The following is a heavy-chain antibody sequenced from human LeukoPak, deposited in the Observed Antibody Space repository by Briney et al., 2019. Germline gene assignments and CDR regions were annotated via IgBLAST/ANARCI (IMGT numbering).Heavy chain of an antibody. CDR1: GYTFTGYY. Sequence: ASVKVSCKASGYTFTGYYMHWVRQAPGQGLEWMGWINPNSGGTNYAQKFQGRVTMTRDTSISTAYMELSRLRSDDTAVYYCARLYCSSTSCYDRGSDAFDIWGQGTMVTVSS. D-gene: IGHD2-2*01. J-gene: IGHJ3*02. CDR3: ARLYCSSTSCYDRGSDAFDI. V-gene: IGHV1-2*02. CDR2: INPNSGGT.